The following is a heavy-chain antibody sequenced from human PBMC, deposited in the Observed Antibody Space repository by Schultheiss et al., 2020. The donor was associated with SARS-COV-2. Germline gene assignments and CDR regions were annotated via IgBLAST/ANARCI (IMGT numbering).Heavy chain of an antibody. D-gene: IGHD2-2*01. CDR2: INHSGST. CDR3: ARPLLRDQLPLYYYYGMHV. V-gene: IGHV4-34*01. J-gene: IGHJ6*02. Sequence: SETLSLTCAVYGGSFSGYYWSWIRQPPGKGLEWIGEINHSGSTNYNPSLKSRVTISVDTSKNQFSLKLSSVTAADTAVYYCARPLLRDQLPLYYYYGMHVWGQGTTVTVSS. CDR1: GGSFSGYY.